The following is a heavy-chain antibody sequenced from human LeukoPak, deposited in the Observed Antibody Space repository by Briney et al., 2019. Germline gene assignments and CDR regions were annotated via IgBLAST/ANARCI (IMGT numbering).Heavy chain of an antibody. Sequence: GGSLRLSCAASGFTFSSYAMHWVRQAPGKGLEWVAVISYDGSNKYYADSVKGRFTISRDNSKNTLYLQMNSLRAEDTAVYYCAKGSSGYAVYLDYWGQGTLATVSS. CDR1: GFTFSSYA. J-gene: IGHJ4*02. V-gene: IGHV3-30*04. CDR3: AKGSSGYAVYLDY. D-gene: IGHD3-22*01. CDR2: ISYDGSNK.